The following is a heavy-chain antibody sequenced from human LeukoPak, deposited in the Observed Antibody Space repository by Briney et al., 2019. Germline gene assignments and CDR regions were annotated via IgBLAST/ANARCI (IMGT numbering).Heavy chain of an antibody. Sequence: GRSLRLSCAASGLTSSAYYMTWIRKAPGKGLKCVSYISSSGSTIYYADSVKGRFTISRDNAKNSLYLQMNSLRVEDTAVYYCACTNHYYYYMDVWGKGTTVTISS. CDR1: GLTSSAYY. D-gene: IGHD2-8*01. CDR2: ISSSGSTI. CDR3: ACTNHYYYYMDV. V-gene: IGHV3-11*01. J-gene: IGHJ6*03.